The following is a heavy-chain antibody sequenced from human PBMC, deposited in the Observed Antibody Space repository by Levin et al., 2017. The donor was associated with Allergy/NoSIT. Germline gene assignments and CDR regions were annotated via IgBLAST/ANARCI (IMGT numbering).Heavy chain of an antibody. D-gene: IGHD2-2*01. J-gene: IGHJ4*02. Sequence: VAVLSYAGSNKYYADSVKGRFTISRDNSKNTLYLQMNSLRAEDTALYYCAAGGCSRTSCPLDSWGQGTLVTVSS. CDR3: AAGGCSRTSCPLDS. CDR2: LSYAGSNK. V-gene: IGHV3-30*03.